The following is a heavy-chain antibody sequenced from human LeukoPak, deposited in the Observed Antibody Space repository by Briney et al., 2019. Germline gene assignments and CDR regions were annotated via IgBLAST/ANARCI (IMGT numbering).Heavy chain of an antibody. Sequence: SETLSLTCTVSGGPISSGGYYWSWIRQHPGKDLEWIGYIYYGRSTHYNPSLKSRLTVLVDTSKNQFSLKLTSVTAADTAVYYCARGSRGYDFPWFDPWGQGTLVTVSS. J-gene: IGHJ5*02. CDR1: GGPISSGGYY. D-gene: IGHD5-12*01. CDR2: IYYGRST. V-gene: IGHV4-31*03. CDR3: ARGSRGYDFPWFDP.